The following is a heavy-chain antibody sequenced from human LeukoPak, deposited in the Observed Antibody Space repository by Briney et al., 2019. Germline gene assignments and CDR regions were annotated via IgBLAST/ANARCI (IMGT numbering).Heavy chain of an antibody. Sequence: SETLSLTCTVSGGSISGYYWNWIRQSPDKGLEWIGHIYYSGSTNYNPSLKSRVTISVDTSKNQFSLKLTSVTAADAAVYYCARGGGSTDYYDSSGYFWGQGTLVTVSS. CDR3: ARGGGSTDYYDSSGYF. CDR1: GGSISGYY. D-gene: IGHD3-22*01. J-gene: IGHJ4*02. V-gene: IGHV4-59*08. CDR2: IYYSGST.